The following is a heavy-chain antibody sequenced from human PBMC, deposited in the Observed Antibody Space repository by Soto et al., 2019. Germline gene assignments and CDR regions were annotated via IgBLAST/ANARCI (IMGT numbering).Heavy chain of an antibody. V-gene: IGHV4-30-4*08. J-gene: IGHJ5*02. CDR2: IYYSGST. D-gene: IGHD3-22*01. CDR1: GGSITSSGYY. CDR3: ARDRRYYYDSSGYFFDP. Sequence: SETLSLTCTVSGGSITSSGYYWAWIRQSPGKGLEWIGYIYYSGSTYYNPSLKSRVTISVDTSKNQFSLKLSSVTAADTAVYYCARDRRYYYDSSGYFFDPWGQGTLVTVSS.